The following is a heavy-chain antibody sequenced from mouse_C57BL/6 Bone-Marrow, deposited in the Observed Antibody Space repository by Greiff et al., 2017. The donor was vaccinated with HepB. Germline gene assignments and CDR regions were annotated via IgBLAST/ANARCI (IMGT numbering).Heavy chain of an antibody. Sequence: EVMLVESGGGLVQPGGSLKLSCAASGFTFSDYYMYWVRQTPEKRLEWVAYISNGGGSTYYPDTVKGRFTISRDNAKNTLYLQMSRLKSEDTAMYYCARHDSTMVTTGAMDYWGQGTSVTVSS. CDR2: ISNGGGST. D-gene: IGHD2-2*01. CDR3: ARHDSTMVTTGAMDY. CDR1: GFTFSDYY. V-gene: IGHV5-12*01. J-gene: IGHJ4*01.